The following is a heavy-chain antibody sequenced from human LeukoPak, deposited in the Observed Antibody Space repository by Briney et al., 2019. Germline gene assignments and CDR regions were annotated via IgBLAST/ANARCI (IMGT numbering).Heavy chain of an antibody. CDR3: ARGPRGLPED. D-gene: IGHD1-14*01. J-gene: IGHJ4*02. CDR1: DASISGYY. Sequence: PSETLSLTCTVSDASISGYYWTWIRQPAGQGLEWIGRLFSGGSTNYNPSLKSRVGMSLDTSNNQFSLEVNFVSAADTAVYYCARGPRGLPEDWGQGTLVTVSS. V-gene: IGHV4-4*07. CDR2: LFSGGST.